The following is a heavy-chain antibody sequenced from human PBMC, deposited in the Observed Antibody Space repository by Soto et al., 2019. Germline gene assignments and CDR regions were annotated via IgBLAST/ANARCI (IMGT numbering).Heavy chain of an antibody. J-gene: IGHJ4*02. CDR2: IYSLGNT. Sequence: SETLSLTCTVSGGSISSSSYYWGWIRQPPGQGLEWLGTIYSLGNTYYNPSLKSRVTISRDNSKNTLYLQMNSLRAEDTAVYYCAKDLYRYYDFWSGYYTSDYWGQGTLVTVSS. CDR3: AKDLYRYYDFWSGYYTSDY. V-gene: IGHV4-39*07. CDR1: GGSISSSSYY. D-gene: IGHD3-3*01.